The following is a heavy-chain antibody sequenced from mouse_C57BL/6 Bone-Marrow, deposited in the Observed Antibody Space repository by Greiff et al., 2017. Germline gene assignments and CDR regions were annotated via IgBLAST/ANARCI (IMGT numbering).Heavy chain of an antibody. Sequence: QVQLQQPGAELVKPGASVKMSCKASGYTFTSYWITWVQQRPGQGLEWIGDIYPGSGSTNYNEKFKSKSTLTVDTSSSTAYMQLSSLTSEDAAVYYCAREIYDGYYVDWYFDVWGTGTTVTVSS. CDR2: IYPGSGST. D-gene: IGHD2-3*01. J-gene: IGHJ1*03. CDR3: AREIYDGYYVDWYFDV. CDR1: GYTFTSYW. V-gene: IGHV1-55*01.